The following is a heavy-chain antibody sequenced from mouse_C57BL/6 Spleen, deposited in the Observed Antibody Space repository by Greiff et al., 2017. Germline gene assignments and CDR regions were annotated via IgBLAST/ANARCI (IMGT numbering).Heavy chain of an antibody. V-gene: IGHV1-55*01. J-gene: IGHJ1*01. CDR3: ARTINGGYAGMED. CDR1: GYTFTNYW. Sequence: VQLQQPGAELVKPGASVKVSCKASGYTFTNYWIDWVKQRPGQGLEWIGVINPGSGGTNYNEKFKSKATLTVDKSSSTAYMQRSSLTSEDSAVCCWARTINGGYAGMEDWGEGTTLT. CDR2: INPGSGGT. D-gene: IGHD2-14*01.